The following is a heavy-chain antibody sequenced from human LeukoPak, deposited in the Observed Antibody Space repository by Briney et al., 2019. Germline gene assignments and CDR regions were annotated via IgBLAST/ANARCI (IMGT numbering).Heavy chain of an antibody. CDR1: GFTFSSYA. CDR3: AKSSSGWRTTKVGY. CDR2: ISGSGGST. J-gene: IGHJ4*02. D-gene: IGHD6-19*01. Sequence: GGSLRLSCAASGFTFSSYAMSWVRQAPGKGLEWVSAISGSGGSTYYADSVKGRFTISRDNSKNTLYLQMNSLRAEDTAVYYCAKSSSGWRTTKVGYWGQGTLVTVSS. V-gene: IGHV3-23*01.